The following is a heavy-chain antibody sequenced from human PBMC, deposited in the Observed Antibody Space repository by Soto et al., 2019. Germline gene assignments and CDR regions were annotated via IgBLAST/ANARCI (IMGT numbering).Heavy chain of an antibody. Sequence: SETLSLTCTVSGGSISSSSYYWGWIRQPPGKGLEWIGSIYYSGSTYYNPSLKSRVTISVDTSKNQFSLKLSSVTAADTAVYYCARRFGNWDFDYWGQGTLVTVSS. J-gene: IGHJ4*02. V-gene: IGHV4-39*01. CDR3: ARRFGNWDFDY. CDR1: GGSISSSSYY. D-gene: IGHD7-27*01. CDR2: IYYSGST.